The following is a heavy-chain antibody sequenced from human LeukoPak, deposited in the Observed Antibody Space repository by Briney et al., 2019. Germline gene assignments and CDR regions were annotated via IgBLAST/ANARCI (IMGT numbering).Heavy chain of an antibody. V-gene: IGHV3-23*01. D-gene: IGHD3-22*01. J-gene: IGHJ1*01. CDR3: TGSYYYEYFQH. Sequence: PGGSLRLSCAASGLTFSSYAMNWVRQAPGKGLEWVSVISGNGGSTYYADSVRGRSTISRDNSKSTLYPQMNSLRAEDTALYYCTGSYYYEYFQHWGQGTLVTVSS. CDR1: GLTFSSYA. CDR2: ISGNGGST.